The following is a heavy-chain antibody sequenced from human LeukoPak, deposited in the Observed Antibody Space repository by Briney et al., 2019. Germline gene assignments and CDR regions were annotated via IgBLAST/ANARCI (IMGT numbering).Heavy chain of an antibody. Sequence: GASVEVSCKASGYTFTGYYMHWVRQAPGQGLEWMGWINPNSGATNYAQKFQGRVTMTRDTSISTAYMELSRLRSDDTAVYYCARGIRVPYYFDYWGQGTLVTVSS. J-gene: IGHJ4*02. V-gene: IGHV1-2*02. CDR3: ARGIRVPYYFDY. CDR1: GYTFTGYY. CDR2: INPNSGAT. D-gene: IGHD3-3*02.